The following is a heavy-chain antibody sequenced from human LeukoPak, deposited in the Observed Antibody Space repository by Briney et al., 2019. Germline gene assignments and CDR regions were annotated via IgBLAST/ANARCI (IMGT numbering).Heavy chain of an antibody. J-gene: IGHJ3*02. D-gene: IGHD6-13*01. CDR1: GYTFSTYD. CDR2: MNPYTGKA. V-gene: IGHV1-8*01. CDR3: ARGVTMYSSSWDAFNI. Sequence: ASVKVSCKASGYTFSTYDINWVRQAAGQGLEWMGWMNPYTGKAGYTQKFQGRVTVTRNTSISTVYMELSSLTSEDTAVYYCARGVTMYSSSWDAFNIWGQGTLVTVSS.